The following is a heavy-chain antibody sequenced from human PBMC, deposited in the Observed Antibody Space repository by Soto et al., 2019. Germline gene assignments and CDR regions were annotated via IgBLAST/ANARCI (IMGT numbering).Heavy chain of an antibody. Sequence: PSETLSLTCTVSGGSINSYYWSWIRQPPGKGLEWIGYIYYSGSTNYNPSLKSRVTISVDTSKNQFSLKLSSVTAADTAVYYRARSRPLGTLGYWGQGTLVTVSS. CDR3: ARSRPLGTLGY. D-gene: IGHD7-27*01. CDR2: IYYSGST. CDR1: GGSINSYY. J-gene: IGHJ4*02. V-gene: IGHV4-59*01.